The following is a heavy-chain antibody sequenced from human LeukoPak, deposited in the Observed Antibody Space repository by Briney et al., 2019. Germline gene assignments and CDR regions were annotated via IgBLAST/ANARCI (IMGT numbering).Heavy chain of an antibody. CDR1: GGSISSYY. Sequence: SETLSLTCTVSGGSISSYYWSWIRQPPGKGLEWIGYIYYSGSTDYNPSLKSRVTTSVDTSKNQFSLKLSSVTAADTAVYYCARGESRYFDWLIQPYYYYYGMDVWGQGTTVTVSS. J-gene: IGHJ6*02. V-gene: IGHV4-59*01. D-gene: IGHD3-9*01. CDR2: IYYSGST. CDR3: ARGESRYFDWLIQPYYYYYGMDV.